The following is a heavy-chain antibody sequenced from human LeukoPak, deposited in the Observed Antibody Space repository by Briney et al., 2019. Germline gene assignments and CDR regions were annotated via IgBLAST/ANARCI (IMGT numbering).Heavy chain of an antibody. CDR3: SRGSVYYYDSSGFSNHFDY. V-gene: IGHV4-59*11. CDR1: GGSISSHY. D-gene: IGHD3-22*01. Sequence: PSETLSLTCTVSGGSISSHYWSWLRQPPGKGLEWIGYIYYSGSTNYNPSLKSRVTISVDTSKNQFSLKLSSVTAADTAVYYCSRGSVYYYDSSGFSNHFDYWGQGTLVTVSS. J-gene: IGHJ4*02. CDR2: IYYSGST.